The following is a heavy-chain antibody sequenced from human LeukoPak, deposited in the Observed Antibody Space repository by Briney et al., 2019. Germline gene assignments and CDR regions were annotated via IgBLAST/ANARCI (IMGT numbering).Heavy chain of an antibody. CDR3: AKDSIMITFGGVIAENWFDP. J-gene: IGHJ5*02. Sequence: GGSLRLSCAASGFTFSSYTMNWVRQAPGKGLEWVSSISRSNSFIYHADSVKGRFTISRDDARNSLYLQMNSLRAEDTAVYYCAKDSIMITFGGVIAENWFDPWGQGTLVTVSS. CDR1: GFTFSSYT. CDR2: ISRSNSFI. V-gene: IGHV3-21*04. D-gene: IGHD3-16*02.